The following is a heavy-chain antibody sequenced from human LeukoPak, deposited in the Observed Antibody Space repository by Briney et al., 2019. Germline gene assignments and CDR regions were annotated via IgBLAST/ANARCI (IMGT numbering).Heavy chain of an antibody. CDR1: GFTFSSYA. Sequence: PGGSLRLSCAASGFTFSSYAMSWVRQAPGKGLEWVSAISGSGGSTYYADSVKGRFTISRHNSKNTLYLQMNSLRAEDTAVYYCAKAYGSGSYYNVGYFDYWGQGTLVTVSS. J-gene: IGHJ4*02. V-gene: IGHV3-23*01. D-gene: IGHD3-10*01. CDR2: ISGSGGST. CDR3: AKAYGSGSYYNVGYFDY.